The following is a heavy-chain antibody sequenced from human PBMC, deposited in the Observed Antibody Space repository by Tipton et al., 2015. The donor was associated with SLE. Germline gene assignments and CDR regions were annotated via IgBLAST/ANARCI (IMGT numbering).Heavy chain of an antibody. CDR2: IYISGST. J-gene: IGHJ4*02. V-gene: IGHV4-61*09. CDR1: GGSISSGNYY. Sequence: TLSLTCTVSGGSISSGNYYWSWIRQPAGKGLEWIGHIYISGSTTYNPSLQSRVTITVDTSKNQLSLKLSSVTAADTAVYYCAREVPSYNRAPDWGQGTLVTVSS. CDR3: AREVPSYNRAPD. D-gene: IGHD1-14*01.